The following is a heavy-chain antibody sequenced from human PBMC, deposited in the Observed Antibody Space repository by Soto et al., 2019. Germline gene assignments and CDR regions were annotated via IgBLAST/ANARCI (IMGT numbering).Heavy chain of an antibody. D-gene: IGHD3-16*01. J-gene: IGHJ5*02. Sequence: TSETLSLTCTVSGVSISSSSYYWGWIRQPPGKGLEWIGSIYYSGSTYYNPSLKSRVTISVDTSKNQFSLKLSSVTAADTAVYYCARLVFAGVRSNWFDPWGQGTLVTVSS. CDR3: ARLVFAGVRSNWFDP. CDR2: IYYSGST. V-gene: IGHV4-39*01. CDR1: GVSISSSSYY.